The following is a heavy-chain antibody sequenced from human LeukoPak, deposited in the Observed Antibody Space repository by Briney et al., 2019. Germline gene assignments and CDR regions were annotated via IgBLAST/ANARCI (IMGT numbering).Heavy chain of an antibody. J-gene: IGHJ3*02. D-gene: IGHD1-26*01. Sequence: SETLSLTCTVSGGSISSSSYYWGWIRQPPGKGLEWIGSIYYSGSTYYNPSLKSRVTISVDTSKNQFSLKLSSVNAADTAVYYCARTVSGSYFDAFDIWGQGTMVTVPS. CDR2: IYYSGST. V-gene: IGHV4-39*01. CDR3: ARTVSGSYFDAFDI. CDR1: GGSISSSSYY.